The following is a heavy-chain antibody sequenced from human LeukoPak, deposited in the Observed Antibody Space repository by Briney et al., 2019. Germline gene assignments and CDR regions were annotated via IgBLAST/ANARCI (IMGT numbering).Heavy chain of an antibody. CDR2: IYHSGST. J-gene: IGHJ4*02. CDR1: GGSISSGGYY. Sequence: PSETLSLTCTVSGGSISSGGYYWSWIRQPPGKGLEWVGYIYHSGSTYYNPSLKSRVTISVDTSKNQFSLKLSSVTAADTAVYYCASRINWNRCFDYWGQGTLDTVSS. CDR3: ASRINWNRCFDY. V-gene: IGHV4-30-2*01. D-gene: IGHD1-1*01.